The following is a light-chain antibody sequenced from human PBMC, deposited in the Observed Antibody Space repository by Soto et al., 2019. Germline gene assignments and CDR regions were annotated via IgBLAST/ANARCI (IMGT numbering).Light chain of an antibody. V-gene: IGLV2-14*01. J-gene: IGLJ1*01. CDR2: DVS. CDR3: SSYTSSSAPYV. CDR1: SSDVGAYNY. Sequence: QSALTQPASVSGSPGQSITISCTGTSSDVGAYNYVSWYQQYPGKAPRLMIYDVSRRPSGGSNRFSGSKSGNTASLTISGLHAEDEADYYCSSYTSSSAPYVLGTGTKLTVL.